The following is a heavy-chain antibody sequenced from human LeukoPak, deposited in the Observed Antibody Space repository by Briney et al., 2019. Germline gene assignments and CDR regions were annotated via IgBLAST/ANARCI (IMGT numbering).Heavy chain of an antibody. CDR3: ARQEMGYSYNLFDY. Sequence: SESLSLTCTVAGGSINSYYWSWIRQPPGKGLEWNGYIYYSGNTKYNPSLESRVTILVDTSKNQFSLKLTSLTAADTAVYYCARQEMGYSYNLFDYWGQGTLVTVSS. D-gene: IGHD5-18*01. V-gene: IGHV4-59*08. CDR2: IYYSGNT. J-gene: IGHJ4*02. CDR1: GGSINSYY.